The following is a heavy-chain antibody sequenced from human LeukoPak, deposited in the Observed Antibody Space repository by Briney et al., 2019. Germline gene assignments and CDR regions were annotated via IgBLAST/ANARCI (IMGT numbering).Heavy chain of an antibody. Sequence: SETLSLTCTVSGGSISSYYWSWIRQPPGKGLEWIGYIYYSGSTNYNPSLKSRVTISVDTSKNQFSLKLSSVTAADTAVYYCAAAVVVPAAIPPAAAQYYMDVWGKGTTVTISS. CDR1: GGSISSYY. CDR3: AAAVVVPAAIPPAAAQYYMDV. CDR2: IYYSGST. D-gene: IGHD2-2*01. J-gene: IGHJ6*03. V-gene: IGHV4-59*01.